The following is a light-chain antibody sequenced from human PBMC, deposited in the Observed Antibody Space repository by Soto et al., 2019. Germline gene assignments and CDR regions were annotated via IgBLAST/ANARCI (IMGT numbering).Light chain of an antibody. CDR1: QPISSTY. J-gene: IGKJ1*01. CDR2: GAF. CDR3: QQYGDSSWT. Sequence: ELVLTQSPRTLSLSPGDRATLSCRASQPISSTYSAWYQQKPGQAPRLLIYGAFGRATGTPDRFSGSGSGTDFTLTIASLEPEDFAVYYCQQYGDSSWTFGQGTKVEI. V-gene: IGKV3-20*01.